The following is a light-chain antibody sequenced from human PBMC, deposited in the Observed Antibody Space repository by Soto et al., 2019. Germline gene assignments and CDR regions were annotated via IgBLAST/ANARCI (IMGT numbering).Light chain of an antibody. J-gene: IGKJ2*01. Sequence: EIVLTQSPVTLSLSPGERATLSCRASQSVSSSYLAWYQQKPGQAPRLLIYGASSRATGIPDRFSGSGSGTDFTLTIIRLEPDDFATYYCQQYNSYPYTFGQGTKLEIK. CDR3: QQYNSYPYT. CDR2: GAS. CDR1: QSVSSSY. V-gene: IGKV3-20*01.